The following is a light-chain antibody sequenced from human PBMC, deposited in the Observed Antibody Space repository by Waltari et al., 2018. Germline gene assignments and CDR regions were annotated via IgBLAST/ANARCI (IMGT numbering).Light chain of an antibody. Sequence: EVVLTQSPGTLSLSPGEGDTLSCRARQSVGKYFAWYQQKPGQAPRLLIYDASSRATGIPDRFSGSGSGTDFSLTISRLEPEDCAVYYCQKYRSLPATFGQGTKVEIK. V-gene: IGKV3-20*01. J-gene: IGKJ1*01. CDR2: DAS. CDR3: QKYRSLPAT. CDR1: QSVGKY.